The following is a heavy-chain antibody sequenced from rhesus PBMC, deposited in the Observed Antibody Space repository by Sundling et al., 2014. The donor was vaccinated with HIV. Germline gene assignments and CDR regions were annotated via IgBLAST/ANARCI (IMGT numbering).Heavy chain of an antibody. D-gene: IGHD5-42*01. Sequence: QVQLQESGPGLVKPSETLSLACAVSGGSISSNYWSWIRQPPGKGLEWIGSLYSSSGNTYYNPSLTSRVTISKDTSKNQLSLKLTSVTAADTAVYYCARERGSRVDFWGQGVLVTVSS. CDR2: LYSSSGNT. J-gene: IGHJ4*01. CDR1: GGSISSNY. CDR3: ARERGSRVDF. V-gene: IGHV4-147*01.